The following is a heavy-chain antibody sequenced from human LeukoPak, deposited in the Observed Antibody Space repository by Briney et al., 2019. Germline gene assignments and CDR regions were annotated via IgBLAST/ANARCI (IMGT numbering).Heavy chain of an antibody. J-gene: IGHJ3*02. CDR3: AKDEDGGTRGAFDI. CDR2: ISYDGSNK. CDR1: GFTFSSYG. Sequence: GGSLRLSCAASGFTFSSYGMHWVRQAPGKGLEWVAVISYDGSNKYYADSVKGRFTISRDNSKNTLYLQMNSLRAEDTAVYYCAKDEDGGTRGAFDIWGQGTMVTVSS. V-gene: IGHV3-30*18. D-gene: IGHD4-23*01.